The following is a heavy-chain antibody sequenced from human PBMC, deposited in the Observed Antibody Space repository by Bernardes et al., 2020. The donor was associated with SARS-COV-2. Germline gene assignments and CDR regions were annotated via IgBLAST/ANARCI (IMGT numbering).Heavy chain of an antibody. D-gene: IGHD3-16*01. J-gene: IGHJ4*02. CDR1: VFTFSNYA. Sequence: GGSLRLSCAASVFTFSNYAMTWVRQAPGKGLEWVSVISGSGSHTYYADSVKGRFTISRDNAKNSLYLQMNSLRAEDTAVYYCARDWGLDSWGQGTLVTVSS. V-gene: IGHV3-23*01. CDR3: ARDWGLDS. CDR2: ISGSGSHT.